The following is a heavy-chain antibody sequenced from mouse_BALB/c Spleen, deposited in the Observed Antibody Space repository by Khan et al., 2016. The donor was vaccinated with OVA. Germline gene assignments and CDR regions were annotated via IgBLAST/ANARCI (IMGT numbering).Heavy chain of an antibody. CDR1: GYTFTSYV. J-gene: IGHJ3*01. CDR3: APVVSYYVSFVY. Sequence: EVQLQESGPEVVKPGASVKMSCKASGYTFTSYVMHWVKQKPGQGLEWIGYIYPFNDAIKFNEKFNGKATLTSDKSSSTAYMELSSLTSEDSAVLYCAPVVSYYVSFVYWGQGTLVTVSA. V-gene: IGHV1S136*01. CDR2: IYPFNDAI. D-gene: IGHD1-1*01.